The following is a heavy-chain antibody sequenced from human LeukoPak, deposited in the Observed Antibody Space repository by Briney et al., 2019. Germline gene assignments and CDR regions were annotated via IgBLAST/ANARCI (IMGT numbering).Heavy chain of an antibody. J-gene: IGHJ6*03. V-gene: IGHV1-18*04. Sequence: ASVKVSCKASGYAFNVYYMHWVRQVPGQGLEWMGWISGYSGKTKYAQKFQGRVTLTTDTSTSTAYMELRSLRSDDTAVYYCARTTMVRGTYYMDVWGKGTTVTVSS. D-gene: IGHD3-10*01. CDR1: GYAFNVYY. CDR3: ARTTMVRGTYYMDV. CDR2: ISGYSGKT.